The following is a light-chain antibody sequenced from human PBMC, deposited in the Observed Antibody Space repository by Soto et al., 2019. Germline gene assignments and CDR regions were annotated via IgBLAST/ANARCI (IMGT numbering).Light chain of an antibody. Sequence: QMSQAPSTLSGSVGDRVTITCRASQTISSWLAWYQQKPGKAPKLLIYKASTLKSGVPSRFSGSGSGTEFTLTISSLQPDDFATYYCQHYNSYSEAFGQGTKVDIK. CDR2: KAS. V-gene: IGKV1-5*03. J-gene: IGKJ1*01. CDR1: QTISSW. CDR3: QHYNSYSEA.